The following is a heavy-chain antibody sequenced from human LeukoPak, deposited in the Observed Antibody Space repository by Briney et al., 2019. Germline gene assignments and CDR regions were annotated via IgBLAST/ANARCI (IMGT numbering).Heavy chain of an antibody. CDR3: ARVGPTTVTMDY. CDR1: GTSISSYH. Sequence: SETLSLTCSVSGTSISSYHWSWIRQPPGKGLEWIGDIHYSGSTNNNPSLKSRVTISVDTSKNQFSLKLSPVTAADTAVYYCARVGPTTVTMDYWGQGTLVTVSS. V-gene: IGHV4-59*01. D-gene: IGHD4-11*01. J-gene: IGHJ4*02. CDR2: IHYSGST.